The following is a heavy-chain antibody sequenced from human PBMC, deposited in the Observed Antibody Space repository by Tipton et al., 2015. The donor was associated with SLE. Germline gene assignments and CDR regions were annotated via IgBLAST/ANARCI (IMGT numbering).Heavy chain of an antibody. J-gene: IGHJ6*04. D-gene: IGHD3-22*01. V-gene: IGHV4-59*02. CDR3: AEERDYDSRGYNFGRYHHYLSGMDD. CDR2: IYYSGST. CDR1: GASVSSYY. Sequence: TLSLTCSVSGASVSSYYWSWIRQPPGKGLEWIGFIYYSGSTNYNPSLMSRVTISLDMSKNHFSLKLSSVTAADTAVYYCAEERDYDSRGYNFGRYHHYLSGMDDWGKGTSVTVSS.